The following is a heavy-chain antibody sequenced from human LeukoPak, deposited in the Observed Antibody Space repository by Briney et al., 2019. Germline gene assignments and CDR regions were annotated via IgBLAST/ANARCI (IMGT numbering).Heavy chain of an antibody. J-gene: IGHJ4*02. V-gene: IGHV4-31*03. Sequence: SETLSLTCTVSGGSVNNGPYYWSWIRQHPGKGLEWIGYISYTGGTYYNPSLESRVSMSVDTSKNQFSLKLSSVTAADTAMYYCARIIVGASFDHWGQGTLVTLSS. D-gene: IGHD1-26*01. CDR1: GGSVNNGPYY. CDR2: ISYTGGT. CDR3: ARIIVGASFDH.